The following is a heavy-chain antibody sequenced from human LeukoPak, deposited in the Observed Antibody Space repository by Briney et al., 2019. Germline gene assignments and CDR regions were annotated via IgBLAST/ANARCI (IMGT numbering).Heavy chain of an antibody. D-gene: IGHD5-18*01. CDR1: GFTFSSYG. V-gene: IGHV3-30*18. CDR2: ISYDGSNK. CDR3: AKALRLAMAS. Sequence: GRSLRLSCAASGFTFSSYGMHWVRQAPGKGLEWVAVISYDGSNKYYADSVKGRFTISRDNSKNTLYLQMNSLRAEDTAVYYCAKALRLAMASWGQGTLVTVSS. J-gene: IGHJ4*02.